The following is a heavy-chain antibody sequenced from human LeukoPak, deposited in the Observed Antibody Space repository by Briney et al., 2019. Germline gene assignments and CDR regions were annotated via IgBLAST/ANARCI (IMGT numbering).Heavy chain of an antibody. Sequence: PGRSLRLSCAASGFTFSSYSMNWVRQAPGKGLEWVSSISSSSSYIYYADSVKGRFTISRDNAKNSLYLQMNSLRAEDTAVYYCATGGYYYDSSGYFHFDYWGQGTLVTVSS. J-gene: IGHJ4*02. CDR3: ATGGYYYDSSGYFHFDY. D-gene: IGHD3-22*01. V-gene: IGHV3-21*01. CDR1: GFTFSSYS. CDR2: ISSSSSYI.